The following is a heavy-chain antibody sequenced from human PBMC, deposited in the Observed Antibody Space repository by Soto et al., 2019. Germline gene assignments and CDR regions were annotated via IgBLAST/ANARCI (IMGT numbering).Heavy chain of an antibody. D-gene: IGHD4-17*01. Sequence: PSQPLPLTNTVADGYISNHYWSWIRQPPGKGLEWIGYIYYSGSTNYNPSLKSRVTISVDTSKNHFSLKLSSVTSADTAVYYCARRYGPSFDYWGQGTLVTVSS. CDR2: IYYSGST. CDR1: DGYISNHY. V-gene: IGHV4-59*11. J-gene: IGHJ4*02. CDR3: ARRYGPSFDY.